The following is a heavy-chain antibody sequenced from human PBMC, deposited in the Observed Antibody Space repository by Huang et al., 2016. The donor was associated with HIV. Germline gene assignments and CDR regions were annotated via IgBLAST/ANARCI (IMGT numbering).Heavy chain of an antibody. J-gene: IGHJ4*02. CDR1: GDSINSDY. CDR3: ARYVPVAQYFFRY. Sequence: QVILQESGPGLVKPSETLSLTCTVSGDSINSDYWSWVRQPPEKGLEWVGHISHSGTPGYNPSLKGRATISIDPSKTQFSLRLTSVTAADTAVYYCARYVPVAQYFFRYWGQGALVTVSS. D-gene: IGHD6-19*01. V-gene: IGHV4-59*01. CDR2: ISHSGTP.